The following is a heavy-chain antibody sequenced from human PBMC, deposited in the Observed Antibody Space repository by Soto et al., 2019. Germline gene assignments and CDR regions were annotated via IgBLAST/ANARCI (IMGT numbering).Heavy chain of an antibody. CDR3: ARGPGSPNFVVVPAAIPSYFDY. Sequence: QVQLQQWGAGLLKPSETLSLTCAVYGGSFSGYYWSWIRQPPGKGLEWIGEVNHSGSTNYNPSLKRRVTISVDTSKNRFSLTLSSVTAADAAVYYCARGPGSPNFVVVPAAIPSYFDYWGQGTLVTVSS. D-gene: IGHD2-2*01. J-gene: IGHJ4*02. V-gene: IGHV4-34*01. CDR1: GGSFSGYY. CDR2: VNHSGST.